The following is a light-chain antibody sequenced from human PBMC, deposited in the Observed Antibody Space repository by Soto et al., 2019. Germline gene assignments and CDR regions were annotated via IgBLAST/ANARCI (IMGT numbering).Light chain of an antibody. V-gene: IGLV4-69*01. CDR3: QTWGTRIRV. Sequence: QSVLTQSPSASASLGASVKLTCTLSSGHSSYAIAWHQQQPEKGPRYLMKLNSDGSHSKGDGIPARFSGSSSGAERYLTISRLQSEDEADYYCQTWGTRIRVFGGGTKLTVL. J-gene: IGLJ2*01. CDR1: SGHSSYA. CDR2: LNSDGSH.